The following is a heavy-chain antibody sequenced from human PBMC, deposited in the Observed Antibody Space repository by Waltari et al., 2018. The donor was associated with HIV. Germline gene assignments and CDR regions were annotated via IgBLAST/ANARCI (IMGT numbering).Heavy chain of an antibody. D-gene: IGHD4-17*01. CDR2: IYWDDDK. J-gene: IGHJ4*02. V-gene: IGHV2-5*02. CDR3: AHRRRYGDYASAVGNFDY. CDR1: GFSLSTSGVG. Sequence: QITLKESGPTLVKPTQTLTLTCSFSGFSLSTSGVGVGWIRQPPGKALEWLALIYWDDDKHYSPSLKSRLTITKDTSKNQVVLTMINMDPVDTATYYCAHRRRYGDYASAVGNFDYWGQGTLVTVSS.